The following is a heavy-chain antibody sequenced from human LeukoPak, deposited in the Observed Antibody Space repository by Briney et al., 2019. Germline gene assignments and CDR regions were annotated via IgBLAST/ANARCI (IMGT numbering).Heavy chain of an antibody. CDR2: VTYRGSA. J-gene: IGHJ4*02. V-gene: IGHV4-34*01. CDR3: AVYGGNWDFDS. CDR1: GDSISSYY. D-gene: IGHD4/OR15-4a*01. Sequence: PSETLSLTCTVSGDSISSYYWGWIRQPPGKGLEWIGEVTYRGSANYNPSLRSRATISINVSQRQFSLILKSVTAADAATYYCAVYGGNWDFDSWGQGTPVTVSS.